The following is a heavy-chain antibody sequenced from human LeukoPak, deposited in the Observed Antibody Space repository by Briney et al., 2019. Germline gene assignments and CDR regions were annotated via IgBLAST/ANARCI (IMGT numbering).Heavy chain of an antibody. CDR2: ISYDGST. CDR3: AKSASYSANWRFDY. J-gene: IGHJ4*02. CDR1: GFTFSSYG. D-gene: IGHD1-26*01. Sequence: GGSLRLSCAASGFTFSSYGMHWVRQAPGKGLEWVAVISYDGSTYADSVKGRFTISRDNSKNTLYLQMNSLRAEDTAVDYCAKSASYSANWRFDYWGQGTLVIVSS. V-gene: IGHV3-30*18.